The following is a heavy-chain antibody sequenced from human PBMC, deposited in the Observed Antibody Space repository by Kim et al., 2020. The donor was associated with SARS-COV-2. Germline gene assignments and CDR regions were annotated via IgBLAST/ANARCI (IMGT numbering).Heavy chain of an antibody. Sequence: SETLSLTCAVSGGSISSSNWWSWVRQPPGKGLEWIGEIYHSGSTNYNPSLKSRVTISVDKSKNQFSLKLSSVTAADTAVYYCARDHLDYGDYGGDWLWIWYFDLWGRGTLVTVSS. CDR1: GGSISSSNW. J-gene: IGHJ2*01. CDR3: ARDHLDYGDYGGDWLWIWYFDL. CDR2: IYHSGST. D-gene: IGHD4-17*01. V-gene: IGHV4-4*02.